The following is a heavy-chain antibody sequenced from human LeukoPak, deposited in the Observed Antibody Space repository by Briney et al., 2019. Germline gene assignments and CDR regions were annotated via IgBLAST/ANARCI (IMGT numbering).Heavy chain of an antibody. CDR3: TRFTIFGVVDVFDI. J-gene: IGHJ3*02. D-gene: IGHD3-3*01. CDR2: IRSKLYGGVT. V-gene: IGHV3-49*04. CDR1: GFTFGDYA. Sequence: PGRSLRLSCTASGFTFGDYAMSWVRQAPGKGPEGVGFIRSKLYGGVTEYAASVKGRFTISRDDSKSIAYLQINSLKTEDTAVYYCTRFTIFGVVDVFDIWGQGTMVTVSS.